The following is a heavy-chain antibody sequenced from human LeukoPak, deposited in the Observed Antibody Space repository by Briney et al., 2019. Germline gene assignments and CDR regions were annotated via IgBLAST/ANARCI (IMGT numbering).Heavy chain of an antibody. J-gene: IGHJ4*02. V-gene: IGHV3-30-3*01. Sequence: GGSLRLSCVASGFTFNYYTTHWVRQAPGKGLDWVAAILYDGGKIYYADSVNGRFTISRDNSKNTVSLLMNSLGAEDTATYFCARVPMSRGPQNSYFDSWGQGTLVTVSS. D-gene: IGHD1-7*01. CDR1: GFTFNYYT. CDR3: ARVPMSRGPQNSYFDS. CDR2: ILYDGGKI.